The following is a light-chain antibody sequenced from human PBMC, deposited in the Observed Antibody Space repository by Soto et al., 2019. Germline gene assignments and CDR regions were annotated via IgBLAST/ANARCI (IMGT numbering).Light chain of an antibody. CDR1: QRVRNW. J-gene: IGKJ4*01. CDR3: QQLNSFT. Sequence: DIQMTQSPSTLSASVGDSVTINCRASQRVRNWVAWYQQKPGEAPKLLIYKASTLESGVPSRFSGSGSGTEFTFTISNLQPDDFATYYCQQLNSFTFGGGTKVEIK. V-gene: IGKV1-5*03. CDR2: KAS.